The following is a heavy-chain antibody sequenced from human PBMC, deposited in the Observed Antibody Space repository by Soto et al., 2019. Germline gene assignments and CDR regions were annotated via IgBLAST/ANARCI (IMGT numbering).Heavy chain of an antibody. D-gene: IGHD1-26*01. CDR1: GGSFSSYA. CDR3: ARDIRGGGELLFRWFDP. J-gene: IGHJ5*02. V-gene: IGHV1-69*13. CDR2: IIPIFGTA. Sequence: GASVKVSCKSSGGSFSSYAISGVRQAPGKGLEWMGGIIPIFGTATYAQKFQGSVTITADESTSTAYMELSSLRSEDTAVYYCARDIRGGGELLFRWFDPWGQGTLVTVSS.